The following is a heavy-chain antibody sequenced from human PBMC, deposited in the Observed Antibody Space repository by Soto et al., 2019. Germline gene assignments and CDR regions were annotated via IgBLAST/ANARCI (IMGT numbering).Heavy chain of an antibody. D-gene: IGHD6-19*01. CDR1: GGTFSSYA. Sequence: ASVKVSCKASGGTFSSYAISWVRQAPGQRLEWMGWINAGSGSAKYSQKFQGRVTITRDTSASTAYMELSSLKSEDTAMYYCARDSAHRPFDYWGQGTLVTVSS. V-gene: IGHV1-3*01. CDR3: ARDSAHRPFDY. CDR2: INAGSGSA. J-gene: IGHJ4*02.